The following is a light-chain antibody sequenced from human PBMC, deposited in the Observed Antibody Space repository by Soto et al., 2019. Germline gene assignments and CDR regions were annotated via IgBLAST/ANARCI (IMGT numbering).Light chain of an antibody. Sequence: QSVLTQPPSASGSPGQSVTISCAGTSSDVGGYNYVSWYQQYPGKVPKLMIYEVGERPSGVPDRFSGSKSGNTAFLTVSGLQAEDEADYYCLSYADTAYVFGTGTRAPS. CDR1: SSDVGGYNY. CDR2: EVG. CDR3: LSYADTAYV. J-gene: IGLJ1*01. V-gene: IGLV2-8*01.